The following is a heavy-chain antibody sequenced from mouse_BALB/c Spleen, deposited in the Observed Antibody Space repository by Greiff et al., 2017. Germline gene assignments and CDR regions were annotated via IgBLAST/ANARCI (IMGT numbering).Heavy chain of an antibody. CDR2: ISDGGSYT. CDR1: GFTFSDYY. V-gene: IGHV5-4*02. D-gene: IGHD1-1*01. Sequence: EVKLMESGGGLVKPGGSLKLSCAASGFTFSDYYMYWVRQTPEKRLEWVATISDGGSYTYYPDSVKGRFTISRDNAKNNLYLQMSSLKSEDTAMYYCARGSSDFAYWGQGTLVTVSA. CDR3: ARGSSDFAY. J-gene: IGHJ3*01.